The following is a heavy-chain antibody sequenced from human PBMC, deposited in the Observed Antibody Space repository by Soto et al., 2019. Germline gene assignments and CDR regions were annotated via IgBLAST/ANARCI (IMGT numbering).Heavy chain of an antibody. CDR1: GGSISSDDHY. CDR2: IYYSGTT. Sequence: QVQVQESGPGLVKPSQTLSLTCSVSGGSISSDDHYWTWIRQPPGKGLEWVGAIYYSGTTNYNPSPKSRTTVSIDTSKNQFSLNLTAVTAADTALYYCPRQRRGGYWFAPWGQGTLVTVSS. J-gene: IGHJ5*02. CDR3: PRQRRGGYWFAP. V-gene: IGHV4-30-4*01.